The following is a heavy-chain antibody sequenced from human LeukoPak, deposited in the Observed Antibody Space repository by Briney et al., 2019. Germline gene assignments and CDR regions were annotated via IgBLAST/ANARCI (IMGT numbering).Heavy chain of an antibody. V-gene: IGHV1-2*02. J-gene: IGHJ1*01. CDR3: ARDSYYCSGGSCYVFLPGHFQH. Sequence: GASVKVSCKASGYTFTSYYMHWVRQAPGQGLEWMGWINPNSGGTNYAQKFQGRVTMTRDTSINTAYMELSRLRSDDTAVYHCARDSYYCSGGSCYVFLPGHFQHWGQGALVAVSS. CDR2: INPNSGGT. D-gene: IGHD2-15*01. CDR1: GYTFTSYY.